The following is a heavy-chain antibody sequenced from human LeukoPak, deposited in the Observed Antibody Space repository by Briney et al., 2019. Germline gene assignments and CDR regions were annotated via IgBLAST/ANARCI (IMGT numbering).Heavy chain of an antibody. Sequence: SETLSLTCTVAGDYIVSDPDYWSWIRQPAGKGLEWIGRMRISRTTNYNPSFKSRATISADTSKNQFSLMLTSVTAADTAVYYSARDRAGDHSQHYYELGYWGQGKLVTISS. D-gene: IGHD3-3*01. CDR1: GDYIVSDPDY. V-gene: IGHV4-61*02. J-gene: IGHJ4*02. CDR3: ARDRAGDHSQHYYELGY. CDR2: MRISRTT.